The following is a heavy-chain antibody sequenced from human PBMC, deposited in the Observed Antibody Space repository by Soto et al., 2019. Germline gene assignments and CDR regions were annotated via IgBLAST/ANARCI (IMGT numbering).Heavy chain of an antibody. D-gene: IGHD3-22*01. CDR2: IYHSGST. V-gene: IGHV4-30-2*01. J-gene: IGHJ3*02. CDR1: GGSISSGGYS. Sequence: QLQLQESGSGLVKPSQTLSLTCAVSGGSISSGGYSWSWIRQPPGKGLEWIGYIYHSGSTYYNPSLKSRVTISVDRSKNQFSLKLSSVTAADTAVYYCARGYASSGFNDAFDIWGQGTMVTVSS. CDR3: ARGYASSGFNDAFDI.